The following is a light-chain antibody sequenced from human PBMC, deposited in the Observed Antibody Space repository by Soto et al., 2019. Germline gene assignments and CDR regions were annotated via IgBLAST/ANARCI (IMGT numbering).Light chain of an antibody. CDR1: QGISGW. V-gene: IGKV1-12*01. CDR3: QQASRFPIT. Sequence: DIQMTQSPSSVSASVGDRVTITCRASQGISGWLAWYQQKPGKAPKLLIYAASNLHSGVPSRFGASGSGTEFTLTISSLQPEDFATYYCQQASRFPITFGQGTRLEMK. J-gene: IGKJ5*01. CDR2: AAS.